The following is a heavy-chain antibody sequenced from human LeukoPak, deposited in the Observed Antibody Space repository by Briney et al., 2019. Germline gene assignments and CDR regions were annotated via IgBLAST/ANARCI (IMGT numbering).Heavy chain of an antibody. CDR3: ARGRLSTVVSPLWD. D-gene: IGHD4-23*01. J-gene: IGHJ4*02. CDR1: GYTFTGYY. V-gene: IGHV1-2*02. CDR2: INPNSGGT. Sequence: ASVKVSCKTSGYTFTGYYMHWVRQAPGQGLEWMGWINPNSGGTNYAQKFQGRVTMTRDTSISTAYLELSRLRSDDTAVYYCARGRLSTVVSPLWDWGQGTLVTVSS.